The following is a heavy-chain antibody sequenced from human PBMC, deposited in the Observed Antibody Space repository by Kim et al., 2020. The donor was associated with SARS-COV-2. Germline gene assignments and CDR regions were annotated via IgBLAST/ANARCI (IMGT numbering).Heavy chain of an antibody. V-gene: IGHV3-53*01. CDR2: IYSGGST. Sequence: GGSLRLSCAASGFTVSSNYMSWVRQAPGKGLEWVSVIYSGGSTYYADSVKGRFTISRDNSKNTLYLQMNSLRAEDTAVYYCARVRAVAGLFDYWGQGTLVTVSS. J-gene: IGHJ4*02. CDR1: GFTVSSNY. CDR3: ARVRAVAGLFDY. D-gene: IGHD6-19*01.